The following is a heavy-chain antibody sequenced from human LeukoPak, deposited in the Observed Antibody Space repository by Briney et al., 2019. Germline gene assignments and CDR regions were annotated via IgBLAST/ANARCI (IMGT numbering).Heavy chain of an antibody. Sequence: SETLSLTCAVDGGSVSGYYWSCIRQPPGKGLEWIGEINHSGSTTYNTSLKSRVTISVDTSKNQFSLKLSSVTAADTAVYYCARKPVLRYFARGARDAFDIWGQGTMVTVSS. J-gene: IGHJ3*02. CDR3: ARKPVLRYFARGARDAFDI. V-gene: IGHV4-34*01. D-gene: IGHD3-9*01. CDR2: INHSGST. CDR1: GGSVSGYY.